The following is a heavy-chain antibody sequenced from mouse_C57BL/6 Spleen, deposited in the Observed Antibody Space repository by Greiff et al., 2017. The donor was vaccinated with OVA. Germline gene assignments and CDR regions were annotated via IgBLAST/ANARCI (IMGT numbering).Heavy chain of an antibody. V-gene: IGHV2-2*01. CDR1: GFSLTSYG. J-gene: IGHJ3*01. Sequence: VKLMESGPGLVQPSQSLSITCTVSGFSLTSYGVHWVRQSPGKGLEWLGVIWSGGSTDYNAAFISRLSISKDNSKSQVFFKMNSLQADDTAIYYCARDGGYVSAWFAYWGQGTLVTVSA. CDR2: IWSGGST. CDR3: ARDGGYVSAWFAY. D-gene: IGHD2-2*01.